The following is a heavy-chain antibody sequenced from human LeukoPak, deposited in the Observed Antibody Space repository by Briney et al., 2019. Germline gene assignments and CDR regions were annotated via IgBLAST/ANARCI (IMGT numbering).Heavy chain of an antibody. CDR2: IIGGAGGT. Sequence: PGGTLRLSCAASGFSFSSHGMSWVRQAPGKGLEWVSGIIGGAGGTYYADSVKSRFTISRDNAKNSLYLQMNRLRAEDTAVYYCARERQLERLAFGKEGSAFDYWGQGTLVTVSS. J-gene: IGHJ4*02. CDR1: GFSFSSHG. V-gene: IGHV3-23*01. D-gene: IGHD1-1*01. CDR3: ARERQLERLAFGKEGSAFDY.